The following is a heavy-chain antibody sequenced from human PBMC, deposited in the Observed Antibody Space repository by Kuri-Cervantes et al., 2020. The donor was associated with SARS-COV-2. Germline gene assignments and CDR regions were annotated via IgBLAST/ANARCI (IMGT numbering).Heavy chain of an antibody. CDR2: IIPILGTA. J-gene: IGHJ6*03. CDR3: ARSYSNYVGYYYYYMDV. V-gene: IGHV1-69*04. D-gene: IGHD4-11*01. CDR1: GGTFSSYA. Sequence: SVKVSCKASGGTFSSYAISWVRQAPGQGLEWMGRIIPILGTANYAQKFQGRVTITADKSASTAYMELSSLRSEDTAVYYCARSYSNYVGYYYYYMDVWGKGTTVTVSS.